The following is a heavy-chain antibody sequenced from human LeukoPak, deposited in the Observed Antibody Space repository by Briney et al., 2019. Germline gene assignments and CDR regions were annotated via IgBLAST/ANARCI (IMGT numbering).Heavy chain of an antibody. V-gene: IGHV3-30*04. CDR3: ARDPPVLRFLERLGGYFDY. D-gene: IGHD3-3*01. CDR1: GFTFSSYA. Sequence: LRLSCAASGFTFSSYAMHWVRQAPGKGLEWVAVISYDGSNKYYADSVKGRFTISRDNSKNTLYLQMNSLRAEDTAVYYCARDPPVLRFLERLGGYFDYWGQGTLVTVSS. CDR2: ISYDGSNK. J-gene: IGHJ4*02.